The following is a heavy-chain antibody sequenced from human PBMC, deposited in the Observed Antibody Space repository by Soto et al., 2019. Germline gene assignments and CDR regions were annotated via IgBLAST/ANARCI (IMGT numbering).Heavy chain of an antibody. CDR3: AGITMIVVGAYGMDV. CDR1: GYTLTELS. Sequence: VSVKVSCKVSGYTLTELSMHWVRQAPGKGLEWMGGFDPEDAGIIYAQKFQGRVTMTEDTSTDKAYMELSSLRSEDTAVYYCAGITMIVVGAYGMDVWGQGTTVTVSS. CDR2: FDPEDAGI. V-gene: IGHV1-24*01. J-gene: IGHJ6*02. D-gene: IGHD3-22*01.